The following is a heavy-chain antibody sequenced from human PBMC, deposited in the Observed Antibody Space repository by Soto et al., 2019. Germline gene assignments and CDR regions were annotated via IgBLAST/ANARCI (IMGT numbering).Heavy chain of an antibody. CDR3: ARLPRP. D-gene: IGHD2-2*01. CDR2: IYHSGST. Sequence: LSLTCAVSGGSISSGGYSWSWIRQPPGKGLEWIGYIYHSGSTYYNSSLKSRVTISVDRSKNQFPLKLSSVTAADTAVYYWARLPRPWGQGTLVAVSS. J-gene: IGHJ5*02. V-gene: IGHV4-30-2*01. CDR1: GGSISSGGYS.